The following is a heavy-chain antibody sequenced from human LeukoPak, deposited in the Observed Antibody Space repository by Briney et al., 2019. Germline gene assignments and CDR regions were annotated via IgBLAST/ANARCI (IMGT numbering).Heavy chain of an antibody. D-gene: IGHD6-13*01. CDR1: GYSFTSYW. V-gene: IGHV5-51*01. CDR3: ARPEAGAAAGTSAFDI. Sequence: GESLKISCKGSGYSFTSYWIGWVRQMPGKGLEWMGIIYPGDSGTRYSPSFQGQVTISADKSISTAYLQWSSLKASDTAMYYCARPEAGAAAGTSAFDIWGQGTMVTVSS. CDR2: IYPGDSGT. J-gene: IGHJ3*02.